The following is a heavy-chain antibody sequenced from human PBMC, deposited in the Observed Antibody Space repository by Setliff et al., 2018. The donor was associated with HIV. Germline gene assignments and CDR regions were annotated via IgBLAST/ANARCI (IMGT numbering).Heavy chain of an antibody. CDR1: GGSISSSDW. CDR2: IHHSVST. CDR3: AREKRYSYGSDWFDP. V-gene: IGHV4-4*02. D-gene: IGHD5-18*01. Sequence: TLSLTCAVSGGSISSSDWWSWVRQPPGKGLEWIGEIHHSVSTNYNPSLKSRVTISVDKSKNQFSLKLSSVTAADTAVYYCAREKRYSYGSDWFDPWGQGTPVTVSS. J-gene: IGHJ5*02.